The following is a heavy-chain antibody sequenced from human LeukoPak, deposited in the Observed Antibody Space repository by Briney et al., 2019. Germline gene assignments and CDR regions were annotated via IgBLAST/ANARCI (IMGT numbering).Heavy chain of an antibody. CDR2: IYTSGST. J-gene: IGHJ4*02. D-gene: IGHD3-10*01. V-gene: IGHV4-61*02. Sequence: PSQTLSLTCTVSGGSINSGSYYWSWIRQPAGKGLEWIGRIYTSGSTNYNPSLKSRVTISIDTSKNQFSLKLSSVTAADTAVYYCARDREVYGSGSYYSHLDYWGQGTLVTVSS. CDR3: ARDREVYGSGSYYSHLDY. CDR1: GGSINSGSYY.